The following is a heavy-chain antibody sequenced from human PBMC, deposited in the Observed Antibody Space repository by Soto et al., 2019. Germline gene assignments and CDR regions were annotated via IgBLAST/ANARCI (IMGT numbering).Heavy chain of an antibody. J-gene: IGHJ4*02. CDR1: GYTLTELS. CDR3: AKIFLSSSWSRYYLDY. CDR2: FDPEDGET. Sequence: ASVKVSCAVSGYTLTELSMHWVRQAPGKGLEWMGGFDPEDGETIYAQKFQGRVTMTEDTSTDTAYMELSSLRSEDTAVYYCAKIFLSSSWSRYYLDYGGQGTLFTVSS. V-gene: IGHV1-24*01. D-gene: IGHD6-13*01.